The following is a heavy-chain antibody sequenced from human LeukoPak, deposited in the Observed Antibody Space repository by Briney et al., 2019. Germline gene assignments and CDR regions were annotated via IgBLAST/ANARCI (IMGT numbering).Heavy chain of an antibody. CDR1: GFTFSSYA. J-gene: IGHJ4*02. D-gene: IGHD6-6*01. CDR3: ARGGAARPDY. Sequence: GGSVRLSCGASGFTFSSYAMSWVPQAPGKGLEWVSAISGSGGSTYYADSVKGRFTISRDNAKNSLYLQMNSLRDEDTAVYYCARGGAARPDYWGQGTLVTVSS. CDR2: ISGSGGST. V-gene: IGHV3-23*01.